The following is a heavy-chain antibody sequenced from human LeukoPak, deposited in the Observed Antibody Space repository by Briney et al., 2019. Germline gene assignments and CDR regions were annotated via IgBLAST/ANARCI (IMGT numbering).Heavy chain of an antibody. CDR1: GFTFSSYA. CDR2: ISGSGGST. J-gene: IGHJ4*02. V-gene: IGHV3-23*01. Sequence: QSGGSLRLSCAASGFTFSSYAVSWVRQPPRKGLEWVSSISGSGGSTYSADSVKGRFTISRDNSKNTLYLQMNSLRAEDTALYYCAKDRSCTNDICHGDFDYWGQGTLVTVSS. CDR3: AKDRSCTNDICHGDFDY. D-gene: IGHD2-8*01.